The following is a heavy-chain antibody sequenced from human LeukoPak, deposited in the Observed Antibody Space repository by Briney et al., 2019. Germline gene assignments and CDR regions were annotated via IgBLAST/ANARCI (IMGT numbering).Heavy chain of an antibody. J-gene: IGHJ4*02. Sequence: GGSLRLSCAASGFTFSSYSMNWVRQAPGKGLEWVSAITGSGDYTDYADSVKGRFTTSRDNSKSTLFLQMNSLRVEDTAVYYCAKRSRDSSGWFDYWGQGTLVTVSS. CDR1: GFTFSSYS. D-gene: IGHD6-19*01. V-gene: IGHV3-23*01. CDR2: ITGSGDYT. CDR3: AKRSRDSSGWFDY.